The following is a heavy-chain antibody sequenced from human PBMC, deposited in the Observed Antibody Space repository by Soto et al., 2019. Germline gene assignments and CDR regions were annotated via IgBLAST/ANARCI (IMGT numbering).Heavy chain of an antibody. CDR2: IYYSGST. V-gene: IGHV4-59*08. CDR1: GGSISSYY. J-gene: IGHJ4*02. Sequence: SETLSLTCTVSGGSISSYYWSWIRQPPGKGLEWIGYIYYSGSTNYNPSLKSRVTISVDTSKNQFSLKLSSVTAADTAVYYCARRWGYSFDFWGQGTLVTVSS. CDR3: ARRWGYSFDF. D-gene: IGHD5-18*01.